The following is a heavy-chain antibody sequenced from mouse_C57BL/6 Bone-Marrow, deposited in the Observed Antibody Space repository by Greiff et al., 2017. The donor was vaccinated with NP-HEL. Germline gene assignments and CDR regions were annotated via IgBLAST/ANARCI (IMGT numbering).Heavy chain of an antibody. CDR1: GYAFTNYL. V-gene: IGHV1-54*01. J-gene: IGHJ2*01. Sequence: QVQLQQSGAELVRPGTSVKVSCKASGYAFTNYLIAWVKQRPGQGLEWIGVINPGSGGTNYKEKFKGKLTLPADKTASTTYMQLSSLTSEDSAVYFCARRVRTWTLDYWGQGTTLTVSA. CDR2: INPGSGGT. CDR3: ARRVRTWTLDY. D-gene: IGHD2-14*01.